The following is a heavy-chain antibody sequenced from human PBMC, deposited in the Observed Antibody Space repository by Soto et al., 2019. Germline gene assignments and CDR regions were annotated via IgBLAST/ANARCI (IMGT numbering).Heavy chain of an antibody. V-gene: IGHV2-5*02. CDR1: GFSLTTRGVG. CDR3: AHRPTLTLHYFDH. CDR2: IYWDDDK. Sequence: QITLKESGPPLVKPTQTLTPTCTFSGFSLTTRGVGVGWIRQPPGKALEWLALIYWDDDKRYNPSLRSRLTITKDTSKNQVVLTVTNMDPVDTATYYCAHRPTLTLHYFDHWGQGTLVTVSS. J-gene: IGHJ4*02.